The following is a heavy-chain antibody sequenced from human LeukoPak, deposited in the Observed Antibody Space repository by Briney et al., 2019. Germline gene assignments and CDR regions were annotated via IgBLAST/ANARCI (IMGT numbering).Heavy chain of an antibody. CDR3: ARDSGTTGEVKFDP. J-gene: IGHJ5*02. V-gene: IGHV4-4*02. CDR1: SGSFSSNNW. Sequence: SRTLSLTCAVSSGSFSSNNWWSWVRQPPGKGLEWIGETYHSGWTHYNPSLESRVTISVDKSQNQLSLEVKSVTAADTAVYYCARDSGTTGEVKFDPWGQGTLVTVSS. CDR2: TYHSGWT. D-gene: IGHD3-10*01.